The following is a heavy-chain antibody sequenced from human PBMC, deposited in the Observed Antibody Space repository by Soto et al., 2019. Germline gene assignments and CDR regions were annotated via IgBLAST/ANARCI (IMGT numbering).Heavy chain of an antibody. CDR3: ARMYSSGSGWFQP. CDR2: FYSSGSI. V-gene: IGHV4-31*03. D-gene: IGHD6-19*01. J-gene: IGHJ5*02. Sequence: LSLTCFVSGYSITAGGYYWSWIRHHPGKGLEWIGSFYSSGSIIYNPSLRSRVSISGDTSSNQFSMSLTSVTAADTARYYCARMYSSGSGWFQPWGQGTLVTVSS. CDR1: GYSITAGGYY.